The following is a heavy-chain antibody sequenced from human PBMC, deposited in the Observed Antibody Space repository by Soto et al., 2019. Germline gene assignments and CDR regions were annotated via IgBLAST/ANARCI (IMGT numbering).Heavy chain of an antibody. V-gene: IGHV3-33*01. D-gene: IGHD5-18*01. CDR3: ARGLWSFDY. CDR1: GFTFSSYG. Sequence: QVQLVESGGGVVHTGKSLRLSCAASGFTFSSYGMHWVRQAPGKGLEWVAVIWLDGSNKYYTDSVKGRFTISRDNSKNTLYLQMNSLRAGDTAVYYCARGLWSFDYWGQGTLVTVSS. CDR2: IWLDGSNK. J-gene: IGHJ4*02.